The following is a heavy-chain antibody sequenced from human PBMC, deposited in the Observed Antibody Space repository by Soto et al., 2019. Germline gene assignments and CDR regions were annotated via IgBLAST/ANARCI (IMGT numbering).Heavy chain of an antibody. J-gene: IGHJ4*02. CDR2: IFSGGAK. CDR3: ANRLDHYYDSNAFDY. V-gene: IGHV2-5*02. Sequence: WVRQAPGQGLEWMGTIFSGGAKRYSPSLKTRLTITKDTSKNQVVLTMTNMDPVDTATYYCANRLDHYYDSNAFDYWGQGTLVTFSS. D-gene: IGHD3-22*01.